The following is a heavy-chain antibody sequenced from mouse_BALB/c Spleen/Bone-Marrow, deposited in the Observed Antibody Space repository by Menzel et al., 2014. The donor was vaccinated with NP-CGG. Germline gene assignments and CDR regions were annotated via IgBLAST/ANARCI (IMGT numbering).Heavy chain of an antibody. CDR3: ARDGVYGSHYYAMEY. V-gene: IGHV2-9*02. CDR1: GFSLTSYG. D-gene: IGHD1-1*02. CDR2: IWAGGST. J-gene: IGHJ4*01. Sequence: QVQLQQSGPGLVSPSQSLSIPCTVSGFSLTSYGVHWVRQPPGKGLEWLGVIWAGGSTNYNSALMSRLSISKDNSKSQVFLKMNSLQTDDTAMYYCARDGVYGSHYYAMEYWGQGTSVTVSS.